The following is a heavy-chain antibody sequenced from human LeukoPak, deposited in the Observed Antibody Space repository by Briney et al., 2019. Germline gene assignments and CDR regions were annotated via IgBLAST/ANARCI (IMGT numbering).Heavy chain of an antibody. D-gene: IGHD2-15*01. CDR3: AREGRVVIATTSYFDY. Sequence: GGSRNLSCPASGFTFSSYWMTWVRQAPGKGLEWLPNKKQDGSEKYYVDSVKGRFTISRDNAKNSLYLQMNSLRAEDTAVYYCAREGRVVIATTSYFDYWGQGTLVTVSS. CDR2: KKQDGSEK. V-gene: IGHV3-7*01. J-gene: IGHJ4*02. CDR1: GFTFSSYW.